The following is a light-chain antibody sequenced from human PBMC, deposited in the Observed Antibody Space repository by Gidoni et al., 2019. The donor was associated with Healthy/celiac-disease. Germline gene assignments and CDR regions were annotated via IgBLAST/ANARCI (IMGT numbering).Light chain of an antibody. Sequence: EIVLTQSPGNLSLSPGERATLSCRASQSVSSSYLAWYPQKPGQAPRRLIYGASSRATGSPDRFSGSGSGTDFTLTISRLEPEDFAVYYCQQYGSSRWTFGQGTKVEIK. V-gene: IGKV3-20*01. J-gene: IGKJ1*01. CDR2: GAS. CDR1: QSVSSSY. CDR3: QQYGSSRWT.